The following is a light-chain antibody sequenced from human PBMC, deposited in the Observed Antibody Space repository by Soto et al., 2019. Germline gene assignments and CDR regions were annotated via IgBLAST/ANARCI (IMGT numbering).Light chain of an antibody. V-gene: IGKV3-15*01. J-gene: IGKJ3*01. CDR2: GAS. CDR1: QSVSGN. CDR3: QQYHNWPLT. Sequence: EIVMTQSPATLSVSPGERATLSCRASQSVSGNLAWYQQKPGQAPRLLIYGASTRATGIPARFSGSGSGTEFTLTISSLQSEDFALYYCQQYHNWPLTFGPGTKVDIK.